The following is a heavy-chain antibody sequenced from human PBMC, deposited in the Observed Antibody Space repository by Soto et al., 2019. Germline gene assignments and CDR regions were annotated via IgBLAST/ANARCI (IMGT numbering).Heavy chain of an antibody. CDR2: IYCDDDK. D-gene: IGHD4-17*01. CDR1: GFSLSTSGVG. CDR3: AHRLPMTTVTTGAFDI. Sequence: QITLKESGPTLVKPTQTLTLTCTFSGFSLSTSGVGVGWIRQPPGKALEWLALIYCDDDKRYSPSLKSRLTITKDTSKNRVVLTMTNMDPVDTATYYCAHRLPMTTVTTGAFDIWGQGTMVTVSS. V-gene: IGHV2-5*02. J-gene: IGHJ3*02.